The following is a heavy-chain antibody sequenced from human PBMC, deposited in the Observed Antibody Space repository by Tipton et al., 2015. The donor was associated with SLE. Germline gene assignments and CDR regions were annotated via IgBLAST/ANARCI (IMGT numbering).Heavy chain of an antibody. Sequence: TLSLTCTVSGDSISSSTHYWGWLRQPPGKGLEWIGSIYYSGSTYYNPSLKSRVTISVDTSKNQFSLKLSSVTAADTAVYYCAKTSSRYPYFDYWGQGTLVTVSS. V-gene: IGHV4-39*01. J-gene: IGHJ4*02. CDR3: AKTSSRYPYFDY. CDR2: IYYSGST. D-gene: IGHD6-13*01. CDR1: GDSISSSTHY.